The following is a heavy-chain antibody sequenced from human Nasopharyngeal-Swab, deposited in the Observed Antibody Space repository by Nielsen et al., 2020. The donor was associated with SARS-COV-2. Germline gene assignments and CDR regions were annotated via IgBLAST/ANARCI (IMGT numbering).Heavy chain of an antibody. CDR1: GGSISSSSYY. CDR2: IYYSGST. D-gene: IGHD4-17*01. J-gene: IGHJ4*02. CDR3: ARVPSDYGDPAGFDY. Sequence: SETLSLTCTVSGGSISSSSYYWGWIRQPPEKGLEWIGYIYYSGSTYYNPSLESRVSMSVDTSKNHFSLKVSSVTAADTAVYYCARVPSDYGDPAGFDYWGQGILVTVSS. V-gene: IGHV4-39*02.